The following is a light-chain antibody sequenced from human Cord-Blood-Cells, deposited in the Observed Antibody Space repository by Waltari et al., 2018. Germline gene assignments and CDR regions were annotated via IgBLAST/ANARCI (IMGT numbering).Light chain of an antibody. CDR3: QQSYSTPYT. J-gene: IGKJ2*01. Sequence: DIQMTQSPSSLSASVGDRVTITCRASQSISSYLNWYQQKPGKAPKLLIYAASSLQSGCPSRFSGRGSVTDFTITISSLQPEDFATYYCQQSYSTPYTFGQGTKPEIK. V-gene: IGKV1-39*01. CDR1: QSISSY. CDR2: AAS.